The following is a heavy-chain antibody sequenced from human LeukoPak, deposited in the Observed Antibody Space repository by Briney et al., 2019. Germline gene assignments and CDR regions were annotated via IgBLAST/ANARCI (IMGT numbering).Heavy chain of an antibody. D-gene: IGHD2-2*01. CDR3: ARSVAKYCSSTSCYPIYFDY. V-gene: IGHV1-18*01. CDR1: GYTFTSYG. J-gene: IGHJ4*02. CDR2: ISAYNGNI. Sequence: ASVKVSCKASGYTFTSYGISWVRQAPGQGLEWMGWISAYNGNINYAQKFQGRVTMTTDTSTSTAYMELRSLRSDDTAVYYCARSVAKYCSSTSCYPIYFDYWGQGTLVTVSS.